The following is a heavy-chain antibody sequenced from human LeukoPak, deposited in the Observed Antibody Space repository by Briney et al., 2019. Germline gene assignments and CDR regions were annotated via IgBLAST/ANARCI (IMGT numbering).Heavy chain of an antibody. Sequence: GGSLRLSCAASGFTFSNYGMHWVRQAPGKGLEWVALISFDGSQKYYADSVKGRFTISRDNSKSTVYLQMNSLRAEDTAVYYCAKDKVRYCSSISCSSCFDYWGQGTLVTVSS. CDR2: ISFDGSQK. CDR3: AKDKVRYCSSISCSSCFDY. J-gene: IGHJ4*02. V-gene: IGHV3-30*02. D-gene: IGHD2-2*01. CDR1: GFTFSNYG.